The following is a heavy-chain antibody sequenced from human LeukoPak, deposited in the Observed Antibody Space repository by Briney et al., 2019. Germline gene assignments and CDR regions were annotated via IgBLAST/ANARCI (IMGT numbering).Heavy chain of an antibody. J-gene: IGHJ1*01. CDR1: GFTFNTYA. CDR3: AGEQRGDFQH. CDR2: ISYDGTTK. D-gene: IGHD6-25*01. Sequence: GGSLRLSCTASGFTFNTYAIHWVRQAPGKGLQWVAVISYDGTTKHYSDSVKGRFTISRDNSKNTLYLQMNSLRAEDTAVYYCAGEQRGDFQHWGQGTLVTVSS. V-gene: IGHV3-30-3*01.